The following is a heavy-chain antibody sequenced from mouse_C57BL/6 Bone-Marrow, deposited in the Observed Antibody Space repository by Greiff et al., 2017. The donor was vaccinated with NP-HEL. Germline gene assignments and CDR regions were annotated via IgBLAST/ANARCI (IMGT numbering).Heavy chain of an antibody. Sequence: VQLQQPGAELVRPGSSVKLSCKASGYTFTSYWMHWVKQRPIQGLEWIGNIDPSDSETHYNQKFKDKATLTVDKSSSTAYMQLSSLTSEDSAVYYCARAYSNYGDFDYGGQGTTLTVSS. V-gene: IGHV1-52*01. CDR3: ARAYSNYGDFDY. D-gene: IGHD2-5*01. CDR1: GYTFTSYW. J-gene: IGHJ2*01. CDR2: IDPSDSET.